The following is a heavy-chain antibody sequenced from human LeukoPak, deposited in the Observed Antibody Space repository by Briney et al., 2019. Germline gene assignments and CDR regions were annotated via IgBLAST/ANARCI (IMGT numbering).Heavy chain of an antibody. CDR3: ARGPPDGSGSYYPGDY. V-gene: IGHV3-7*01. CDR1: GFTFSSNC. CDR2: IKEDGSEK. J-gene: IGHJ4*02. Sequence: GGSLRLSCSASGFTFSSNCMSWVRQAPGKGLEWVANIKEDGSEKYYVDSVKGRFTISRDNAKNSLYLQMNSLRAEDTAVYFCARGPPDGSGSYYPGDYWGQGTLVTVSS. D-gene: IGHD3-10*01.